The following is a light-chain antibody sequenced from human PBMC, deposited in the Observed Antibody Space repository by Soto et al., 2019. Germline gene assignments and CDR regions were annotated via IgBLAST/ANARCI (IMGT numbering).Light chain of an antibody. J-gene: IGKJ2*01. Sequence: DIQMTQSPSTLSASVGDRVTITCRASQSISSWLAWYQQKPGKAPKLLIYAASSFESGVPSRFSGSGSVTEFTLTISSLQPDDFATYYCQQYNSYSPVTFGQGTKLEIK. CDR2: AAS. CDR3: QQYNSYSPVT. V-gene: IGKV1-5*01. CDR1: QSISSW.